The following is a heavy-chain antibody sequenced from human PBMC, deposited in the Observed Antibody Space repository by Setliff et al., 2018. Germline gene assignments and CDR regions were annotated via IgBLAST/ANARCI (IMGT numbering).Heavy chain of an antibody. CDR1: GDSISSRRSY. Sequence: SETLSLTCTVSGDSISSRRSYWGWFRQPAGKGLEWIGQIYTSRSTNYNPSLKSRVTISLDTSKNQFSLSLSSVTAADTAVYYCARMSGFQYMDVWGKRTTVTVSS. J-gene: IGHJ6*03. D-gene: IGHD3-3*01. V-gene: IGHV4-61*09. CDR3: ARMSGFQYMDV. CDR2: IYTSRST.